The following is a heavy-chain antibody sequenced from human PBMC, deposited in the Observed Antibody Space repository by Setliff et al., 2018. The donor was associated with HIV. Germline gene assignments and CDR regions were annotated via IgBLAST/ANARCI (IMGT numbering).Heavy chain of an antibody. D-gene: IGHD3-3*01. Sequence: SETLSLTCTVSGGSISSTSYYWGWIRQPPGKGLEWIGSIYNGGNTYFSPSLKSRVTVSADTSKNQFSLKLRSVTAADTAVYYCARASLDTIIGVNFYYMDVWGKGTTVTVSS. V-gene: IGHV4-39*07. CDR2: IYNGGNT. CDR1: GGSISSTSYY. J-gene: IGHJ6*03. CDR3: ARASLDTIIGVNFYYMDV.